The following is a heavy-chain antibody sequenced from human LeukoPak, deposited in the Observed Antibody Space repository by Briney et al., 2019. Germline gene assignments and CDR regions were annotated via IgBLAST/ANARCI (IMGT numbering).Heavy chain of an antibody. CDR2: INSDGSTT. V-gene: IGHV3-74*01. D-gene: IGHD6-13*01. CDR1: GFTFSSCW. Sequence: GGSLRLSCAASGFTFSSCWMHWVRQAPGKGLVWVSRINSDGSTTSYADSVKGRFTISRDNAKNTLYLQMNSLSAEDTAVYYCARQQQLSFDYWGQGTLVTVSS. J-gene: IGHJ4*02. CDR3: ARQQQLSFDY.